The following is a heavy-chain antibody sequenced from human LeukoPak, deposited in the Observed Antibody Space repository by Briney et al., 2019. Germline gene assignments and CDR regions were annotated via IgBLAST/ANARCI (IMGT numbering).Heavy chain of an antibody. J-gene: IGHJ4*02. Sequence: SETLSLTCAVYGGTFSGYYWSWIRQPPGKGPEWIGEINHSGSTNYNPSLKSRVTISVDTSKNQFSLKLSSVTAADTAVYYCARTTVVTDYYFDYWGQGTLVTVSS. CDR1: GGTFSGYY. D-gene: IGHD4-23*01. CDR3: ARTTVVTDYYFDY. V-gene: IGHV4-34*01. CDR2: INHSGST.